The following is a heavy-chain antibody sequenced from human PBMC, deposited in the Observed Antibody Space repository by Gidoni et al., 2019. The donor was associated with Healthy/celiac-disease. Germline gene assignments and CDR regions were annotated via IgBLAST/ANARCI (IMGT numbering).Heavy chain of an antibody. J-gene: IGHJ4*02. CDR1: GFTFSCYA. D-gene: IGHD3-10*01. CDR2: ISGSGGST. CDR3: AKNEELLWFGELLWVY. Sequence: EVLLLESGGGLVQPGGSLRLSCPASGFTFSCYAMCWVRQALGKGLEWVAAISGSGGSTYYADSVKGRFTISRDNSKNTLYLKMNSLRAEDTAVYYCAKNEELLWFGELLWVYWGQGTLVTVSS. V-gene: IGHV3-23*01.